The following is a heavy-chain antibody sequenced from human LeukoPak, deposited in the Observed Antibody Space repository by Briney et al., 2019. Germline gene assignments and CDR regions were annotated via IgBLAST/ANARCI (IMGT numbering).Heavy chain of an antibody. D-gene: IGHD4-11*01. CDR2: INHSGST. CDR1: GGSFSDYY. V-gene: IGHV4-34*01. J-gene: IGHJ4*02. Sequence: SETLSLTCAVYGGSFSDYYWSWIRQSPGKGLEWIGEINHSGSTNYNPSLKSLVTISVDTSKNQCSLKLSSVTAADTAVYYCARTDTNYGYYFDHWGQGTLVTVSS. CDR3: ARTDTNYGYYFDH.